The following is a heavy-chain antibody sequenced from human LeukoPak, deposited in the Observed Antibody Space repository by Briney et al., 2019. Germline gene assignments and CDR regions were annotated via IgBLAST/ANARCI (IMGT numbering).Heavy chain of an antibody. CDR1: GFAFSTYS. Sequence: PGGSLRLSCVASGFAFSTYSMNWVRQAPGKGLEWVSYIGSSSSRIYYANSVKGRFTISRDNSKNTLYLQMNSLRSEDTAVYYCARDPLGGYDSSGPVDYWGRGTLVTVSS. V-gene: IGHV3-48*01. J-gene: IGHJ4*02. CDR3: ARDPLGGYDSSGPVDY. CDR2: IGSSSSRI. D-gene: IGHD3-22*01.